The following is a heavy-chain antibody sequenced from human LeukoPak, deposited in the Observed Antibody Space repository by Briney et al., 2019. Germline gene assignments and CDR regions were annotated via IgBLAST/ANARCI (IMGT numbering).Heavy chain of an antibody. D-gene: IGHD3-16*02. J-gene: IGHJ4*02. CDR3: AKIRLGELSSIDY. CDR1: GFTFSSYA. V-gene: IGHV3-23*01. Sequence: GGSLRLSCAASGFTFSSYAMSWVRQAPGKGLEWVSAIGVSSGSTYYADSVKGRFTISRDNSKNTLYLQMNSLRAEDTAVYYCAKIRLGELSSIDYWGQGTLVTVSS. CDR2: IGVSSGST.